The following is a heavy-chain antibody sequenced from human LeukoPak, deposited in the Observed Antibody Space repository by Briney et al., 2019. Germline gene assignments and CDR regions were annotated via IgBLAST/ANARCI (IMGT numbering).Heavy chain of an antibody. J-gene: IGHJ4*02. V-gene: IGHV3-9*01. D-gene: IGHD4-17*01. Sequence: PGRSLRLSCAPSGFTFDDYAMHWVRQAPGRGLGWVSGISWNSGVIGYADSVRGRFTISRDNAKNSLYLQMNSLRAEDTAVYYCAKERLGGNYGDYAVDYWGQGTMVTVSS. CDR3: AKERLGGNYGDYAVDY. CDR2: ISWNSGVI. CDR1: GFTFDDYA.